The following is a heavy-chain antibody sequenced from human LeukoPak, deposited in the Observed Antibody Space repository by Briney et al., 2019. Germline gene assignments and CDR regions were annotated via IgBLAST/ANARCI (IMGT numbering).Heavy chain of an antibody. CDR2: ISGSGGST. CDR1: GFTFSSYA. V-gene: IGHV3-23*01. CDR3: AKNLRRGYSGYVY. D-gene: IGHD5-12*01. J-gene: IGHJ4*02. Sequence: SGGSLRLSCASSGFTFSSYAMSWVRQAPGKGLEWVSAISGSGGSTYYADSVKGRFTIPRDNSKNTLYLQMNSLRAEDTAVYYCAKNLRRGYSGYVYWGQGTLVTVSS.